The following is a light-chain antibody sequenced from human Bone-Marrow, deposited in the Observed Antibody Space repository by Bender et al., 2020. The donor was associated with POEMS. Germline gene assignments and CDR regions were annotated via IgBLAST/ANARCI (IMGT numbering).Light chain of an antibody. CDR1: SSNFGNNA. V-gene: IGLV1-44*01. Sequence: QSVLTQPPSASGTPGQSVTISCSGTSSNFGNNAANWYQHVPGTAPKLLIFSNSQRTSGVPDRFSASTSGTSASLAISGLHSDDEADYYCSSWDDSLNGWVFGGGTKLTVL. CDR3: SSWDDSLNGWV. CDR2: SNS. J-gene: IGLJ3*02.